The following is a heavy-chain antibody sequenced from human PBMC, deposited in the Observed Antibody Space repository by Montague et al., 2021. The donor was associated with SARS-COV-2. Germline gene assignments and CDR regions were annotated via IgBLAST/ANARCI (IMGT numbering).Heavy chain of an antibody. Sequence: SETLSLTCTVSGGSISSYYWSWIRQPAGKGLEWIGRIYSSGSTNYNPSLKSRVTMSVDTSRNQFSLKLTSVTASDTAVYYCARHSGGSEVAGLDYWGQGILVTVSS. CDR2: IYSSGST. D-gene: IGHD6-19*01. CDR3: ARHSGGSEVAGLDY. CDR1: GGSISSYY. J-gene: IGHJ4*02. V-gene: IGHV4-4*07.